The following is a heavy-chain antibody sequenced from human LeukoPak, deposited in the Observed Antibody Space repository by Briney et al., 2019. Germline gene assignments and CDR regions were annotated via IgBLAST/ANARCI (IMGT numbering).Heavy chain of an antibody. CDR3: ASEYCSGGSCYSTAFDI. Sequence: GGSLRLSCAASGLTFSSYSMNWVRQAPGKGLEWVSSISSSSSYIYYADSVKGRFTISRDNAKNSLYLQMNSLRAEDTAVYYCASEYCSGGSCYSTAFDIWGQGTMVTVSS. D-gene: IGHD2-15*01. CDR2: ISSSSSYI. CDR1: GLTFSSYS. V-gene: IGHV3-21*01. J-gene: IGHJ3*02.